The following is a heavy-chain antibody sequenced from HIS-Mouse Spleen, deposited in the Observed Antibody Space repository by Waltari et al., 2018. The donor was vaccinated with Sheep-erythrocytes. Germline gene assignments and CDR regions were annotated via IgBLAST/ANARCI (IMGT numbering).Heavy chain of an antibody. CDR1: GFTFDDYA. V-gene: IGHV3-9*01. Sequence: EVQLVESGGGLVQPGRSLRLSCAASGFTFDDYAMHWVRQAPGKGLEWVSGISWNSGSIGYADSVKGRFTISRDNAKNSLYLQMNSLRAEDTALYYCAKAEGLRLGRVGWYFDLWGRGTLVTVSS. CDR3: AKAEGLRLGRVGWYFDL. J-gene: IGHJ2*01. CDR2: ISWNSGSI. D-gene: IGHD7-27*01.